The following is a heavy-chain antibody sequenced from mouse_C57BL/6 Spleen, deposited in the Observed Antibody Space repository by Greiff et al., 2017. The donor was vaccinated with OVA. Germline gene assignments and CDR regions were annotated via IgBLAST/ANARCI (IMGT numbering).Heavy chain of an antibody. CDR2: IYPGDGDT. Sequence: VQLQQSGPELVKPGASVKISCKASGYAFSSSWMNWVKQRPGKGLEWIGRIYPGDGDTNYNGKFKGKATLTADKSSSTAYMQLSSLTSEDSAVYFCARCGGYGSSFPFDYWGQGTTLTVSS. D-gene: IGHD1-1*01. CDR1: GYAFSSSW. V-gene: IGHV1-82*01. J-gene: IGHJ2*01. CDR3: ARCGGYGSSFPFDY.